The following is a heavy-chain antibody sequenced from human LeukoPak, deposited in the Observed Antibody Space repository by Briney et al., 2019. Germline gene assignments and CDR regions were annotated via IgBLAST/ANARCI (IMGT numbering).Heavy chain of an antibody. V-gene: IGHV1-18*01. Sequence: ASVKVSCKASGYTFTSYGISWVRQAPGQGLEWMGWISAYNGNTNYAQKLQGRVTMTTDTSTSTAYMELRSLGSDDTAVYYCASSKPYSSSWYYFDYWGQGTLVTVSS. J-gene: IGHJ4*02. CDR1: GYTFTSYG. CDR3: ASSKPYSSSWYYFDY. D-gene: IGHD6-13*01. CDR2: ISAYNGNT.